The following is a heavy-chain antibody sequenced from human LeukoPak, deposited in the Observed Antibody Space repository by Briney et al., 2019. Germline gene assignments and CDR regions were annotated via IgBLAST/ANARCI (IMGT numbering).Heavy chain of an antibody. CDR1: GYTFTSYG. CDR2: ISAYNGNT. Sequence: ASVKVSCKASGYTFTSYGISWVRQAPGQGLEWMGWISAYNGNTNYAQKLQGRVTMTTDTSTSTAYMELRSLRSDDTAVYYCARVENLIKYAWFDPWGQGTLVTVSS. J-gene: IGHJ5*02. V-gene: IGHV1-18*01. D-gene: IGHD2-8*01. CDR3: ARVENLIKYAWFDP.